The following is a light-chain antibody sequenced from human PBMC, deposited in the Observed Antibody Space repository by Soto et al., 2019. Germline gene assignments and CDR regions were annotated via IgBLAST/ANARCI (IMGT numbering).Light chain of an antibody. CDR1: QSVSSSY. V-gene: IGKV3-20*01. Sequence: EIVLTQSPGTLSLSPGERVTLSCRASQSVSSSYLAWYQQNPAQAPRLLIYGASNRATGIPDRFSGSGSGTDLTLTISRLEHEDYAVYYCKQYGGSPPYTFGQGTKLEIK. CDR2: GAS. J-gene: IGKJ2*01. CDR3: KQYGGSPPYT.